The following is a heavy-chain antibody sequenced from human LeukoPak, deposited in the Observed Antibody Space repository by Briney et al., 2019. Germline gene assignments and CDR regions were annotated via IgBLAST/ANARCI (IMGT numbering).Heavy chain of an antibody. J-gene: IGHJ4*02. CDR2: INHSGST. CDR3: ARRAGAYSSGWVDY. CDR1: GGSFSGYY. Sequence: PSETLSLTCAVCGGSFSGYYGSWIRQPPGKGLEWIGEINHSGSTNYNPSLKSRVTISVDTSKNQFSLKLSSVTAADTAVYYCARRAGAYSSGWVDYWGQGTLVTVSS. V-gene: IGHV4-34*01. D-gene: IGHD6-19*01.